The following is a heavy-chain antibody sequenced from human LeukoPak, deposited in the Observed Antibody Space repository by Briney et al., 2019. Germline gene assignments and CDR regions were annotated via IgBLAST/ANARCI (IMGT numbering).Heavy chain of an antibody. CDR2: VYYTGST. D-gene: IGHD3-10*01. V-gene: IGHV4-39*01. Sequence: PSETLSLTCSVSGASVTSGGFYWGWLRQPPGKEPEWIATVYYTGSTYYNPSLKSRVTISIGTSKNQFSLRLTSVTATDTAVYHCARHSGSGSLSRPFDPWGQGTLVTVSS. J-gene: IGHJ5*02. CDR3: ARHSGSGSLSRPFDP. CDR1: GASVTSGGFY.